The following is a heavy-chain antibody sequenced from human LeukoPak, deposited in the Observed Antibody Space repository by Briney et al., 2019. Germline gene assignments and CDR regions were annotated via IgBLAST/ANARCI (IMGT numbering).Heavy chain of an antibody. CDR2: LSYSGNS. V-gene: IGHV4-59*01. CDR3: ARAQDHYDVGKFWYFDL. Sequence: KPSETLSLTCNVAGGSIRSSYWSWVRQPPGKGMEFVGYLSYSGNSNYNPSLKGRVTISVDTSKPQFSLELTSVTAADTAVYYCARAQDHYDVGKFWYFDLWGRGILVTVSS. D-gene: IGHD3-22*01. J-gene: IGHJ2*01. CDR1: GGSIRSSY.